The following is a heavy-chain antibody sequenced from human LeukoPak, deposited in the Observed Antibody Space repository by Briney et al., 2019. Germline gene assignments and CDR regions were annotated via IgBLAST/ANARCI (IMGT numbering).Heavy chain of an antibody. J-gene: IGHJ4*02. D-gene: IGHD2-2*02. CDR1: GYTFTGYY. CDR2: INPNSGGT. Sequence: ASVKVSCKASGYTFTGYYMHWVRQAPGQGLEWMGRINPNSGGTNYAQKFQGRVTMTRETSTSTVYMALSSLRSEDTAVYYCASSVVPAAIDYWGQGTLVTVSS. V-gene: IGHV1-2*06. CDR3: ASSVVPAAIDY.